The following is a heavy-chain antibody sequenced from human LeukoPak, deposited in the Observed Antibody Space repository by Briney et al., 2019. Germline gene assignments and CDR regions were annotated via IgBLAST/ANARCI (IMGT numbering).Heavy chain of an antibody. Sequence: PSQTLSLTCTVSGCSISSGDYYWSWIRPPPGKGLEWIGYIYYSGSTYYNPSLKSRVTISVDTSKSQFSLKLSCVTAADAAAYYCAKKVALVEYWSKVTLVTVSS. CDR3: AKKVALVEY. V-gene: IGHV4-30-4*01. CDR2: IYYSGST. D-gene: IGHD2-15*01. CDR1: GCSISSGDYY. J-gene: IGHJ4*02.